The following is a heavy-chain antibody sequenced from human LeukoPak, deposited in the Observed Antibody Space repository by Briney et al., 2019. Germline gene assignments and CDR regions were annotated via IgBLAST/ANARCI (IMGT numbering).Heavy chain of an antibody. V-gene: IGHV4-4*07. CDR3: ARDPSNCSGGSCLDDAFDI. CDR2: IYTSGST. D-gene: IGHD2-15*01. Sequence: KPSETLSLTCTVSCGSISSYYWSWVRQPAGKGLEWIGRIYTSGSTNYNPSLKSRITMSVDTSKNQFSLKLSSVTAADTAVYYCARDPSNCSGGSCLDDAFDIWGQGTMVTVSS. CDR1: CGSISSYY. J-gene: IGHJ3*02.